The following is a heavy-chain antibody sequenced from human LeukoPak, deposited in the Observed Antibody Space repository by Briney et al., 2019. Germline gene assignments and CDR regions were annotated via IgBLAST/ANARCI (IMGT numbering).Heavy chain of an antibody. V-gene: IGHV4-31*03. J-gene: IGHJ4*02. Sequence: SETLSLTCTVSGGSISSGGYYWSWIRQHPGTGLEWIGYIYYSGSTYYNPSLKSRVTISVDTSKNQFSLKLSSVTAADTAVYYCGRYCSGGSCYSGYFDYWGQGTLVTVSS. CDR1: GGSISSGGYY. D-gene: IGHD2-15*01. CDR2: IYYSGST. CDR3: GRYCSGGSCYSGYFDY.